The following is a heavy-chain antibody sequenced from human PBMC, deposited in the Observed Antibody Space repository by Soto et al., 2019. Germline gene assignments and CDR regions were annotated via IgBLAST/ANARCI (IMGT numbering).Heavy chain of an antibody. Sequence: QVQLVQSGAEVKKPGASVKVSCKASGYTFSKHYIHWARQAPGQGLEWVGIINPRGGSTSNAQKLQGRVTLTRDTSTSTVFMELSSLRSDDTAVYYCAREPEDSRSTNFPYDYWGQGTLVTVSS. D-gene: IGHD1-26*01. V-gene: IGHV1-46*04. CDR2: INPRGGST. CDR1: GYTFSKHY. CDR3: AREPEDSRSTNFPYDY. J-gene: IGHJ4*02.